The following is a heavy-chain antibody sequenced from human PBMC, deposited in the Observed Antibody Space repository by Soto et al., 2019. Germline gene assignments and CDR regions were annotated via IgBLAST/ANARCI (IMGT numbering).Heavy chain of an antibody. J-gene: IGHJ6*04. D-gene: IGHD3-3*01. CDR3: AKDMVEWLLYMDV. Sequence: GGSLRLSCAASGFTFDDYAMHWVRQAPGKGLEWVSGISWNSGSIGYADSVKGRFTISRDNAKNSLYLQMNSLRAEDTALYYCAKDMVEWLLYMDVWGKGTTVTVSS. CDR1: GFTFDDYA. V-gene: IGHV3-9*01. CDR2: ISWNSGSI.